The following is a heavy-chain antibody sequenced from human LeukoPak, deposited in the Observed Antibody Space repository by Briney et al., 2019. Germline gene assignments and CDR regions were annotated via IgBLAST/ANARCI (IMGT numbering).Heavy chain of an antibody. CDR1: GYTFTGYY. D-gene: IGHD3-10*01. V-gene: IGHV1-46*01. CDR2: INPSGGST. CDR3: ATVGSLGDTYFDY. Sequence: AAVKVSCKASGYTFTGYYMHWVRQAPGQGLEWMGIINPSGGSTSYAQKFQGRVTMTGDTSTSTVYMELSSLRSEDTAVYYCATVGSLGDTYFDYWGQGTLVTVSS. J-gene: IGHJ4*02.